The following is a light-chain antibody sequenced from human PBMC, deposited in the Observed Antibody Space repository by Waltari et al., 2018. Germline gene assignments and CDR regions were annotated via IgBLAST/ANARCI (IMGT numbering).Light chain of an antibody. CDR3: NSYTSSYTYV. Sequence: QSALTQPPSASGSPGQSVTISCTGTRSDVGAYHYVSWYQPHPGKPPTLMIFEVSDRPSGVPDRFSGYKSGNTASLTVSGLQVDDEADYYCNSYTSSYTYVFGTGTKVTVL. V-gene: IGLV2-8*01. J-gene: IGLJ1*01. CDR2: EVS. CDR1: RSDVGAYHY.